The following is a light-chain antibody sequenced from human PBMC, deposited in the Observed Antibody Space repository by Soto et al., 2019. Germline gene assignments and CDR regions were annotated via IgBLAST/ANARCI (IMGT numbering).Light chain of an antibody. CDR1: QSVASM. V-gene: IGKV3-15*01. J-gene: IGKJ1*01. CDR3: QQYSDWPRT. CDR2: GAS. Sequence: EIVMTQSPVTLSVSPGERATLSCRASQSVASMLAWYQQKPGQAPRPLMYGASTRATGVPARFSGSGSGTEFTLTISSLQSEDFAVYYCQQYSDWPRTFGQGTKVEIK.